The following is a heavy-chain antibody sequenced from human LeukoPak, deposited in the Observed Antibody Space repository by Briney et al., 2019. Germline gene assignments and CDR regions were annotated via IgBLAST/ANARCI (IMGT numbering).Heavy chain of an antibody. CDR3: AKGGEAKWFGELIKTQYYYYMDV. D-gene: IGHD3-10*01. J-gene: IGHJ6*03. V-gene: IGHV1-69*13. CDR1: GGTFSSYA. Sequence: ASVKVSCKASGGTFSSYAISWVRQAPGQGLEWMGGIIPIFGTANYAQKFQGRVTITADESTSTAYMELSSLRAEDTAVYYCAKGGEAKWFGELIKTQYYYYMDVWGKGTTVTVSS. CDR2: IIPIFGTA.